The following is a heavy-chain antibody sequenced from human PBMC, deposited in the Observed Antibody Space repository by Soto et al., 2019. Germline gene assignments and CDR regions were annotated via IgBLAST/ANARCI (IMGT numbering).Heavy chain of an antibody. CDR1: GFTFNIAA. CDR2: IRNKANGYAT. J-gene: IGHJ5*02. V-gene: IGHV3-73*01. CDR3: ARQGVALELDL. Sequence: EVQLVDSGGGLVQPGGSLKLSCAASGFTFNIAAIHWVRQASGKGLEWVGLIRNKANGYATAYAASVRGRITVSRDDSKNMAILEINSLKAEDTAVYYCARQGVALELDLWGQGTLVTVSS. D-gene: IGHD1-7*01.